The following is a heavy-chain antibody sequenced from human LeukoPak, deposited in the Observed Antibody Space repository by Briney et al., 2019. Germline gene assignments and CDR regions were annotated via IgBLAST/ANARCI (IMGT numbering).Heavy chain of an antibody. D-gene: IGHD3/OR15-3a*01. J-gene: IGHJ4*02. V-gene: IGHV3-74*03. CDR2: ISIDGSSI. Sequence: GGSLRPSFAASGFTFSSSSMDWVRQAPGKGLVWVSRISIDGSSIAYADSVKGRFTASRDNAKNTLYLQMNSLRADDTAVYNCTRDYNGLSLWGQGTLVTVSS. CDR1: GFTFSSSS. CDR3: TRDYNGLSL.